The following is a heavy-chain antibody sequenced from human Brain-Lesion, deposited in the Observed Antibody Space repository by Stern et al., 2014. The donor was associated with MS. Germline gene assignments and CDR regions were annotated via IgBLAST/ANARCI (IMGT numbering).Heavy chain of an antibody. D-gene: IGHD3-3*01. CDR1: GYIFTGYY. CDR2: MNPYTGGT. J-gene: IGHJ6*02. CDR3: ARDQRGITIFGVVTDYYYLGMDV. Sequence: VQLVESGAEVKKPGASVKVSCKTSGYIFTGYYIHWVRQAPGPGIEWMAWMNPYTGGTKYAQKFQGRVTMSRDTSISTAYVELSSLTSDDTAVYYCARDQRGITIFGVVTDYYYLGMDVWGQWTTVTVSS. V-gene: IGHV1-2*02.